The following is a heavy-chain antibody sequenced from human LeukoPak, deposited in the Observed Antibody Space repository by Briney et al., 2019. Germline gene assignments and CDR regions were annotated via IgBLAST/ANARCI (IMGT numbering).Heavy chain of an antibody. CDR3: ARDGDWLAARLNYYGMDV. CDR2: ISYDGSNK. D-gene: IGHD6-6*01. CDR1: GFTFSTYA. J-gene: IGHJ6*02. V-gene: IGHV3-30*04. Sequence: GGSLRLSCAASGFTFSTYAMHWVRQAPGKGLEWVAVISYDGSNKYYADSVKGRFTISRDNSKSTLYLQMNSLRAEDTAVYYCARDGDWLAARLNYYGMDVWGQGTTVTVSS.